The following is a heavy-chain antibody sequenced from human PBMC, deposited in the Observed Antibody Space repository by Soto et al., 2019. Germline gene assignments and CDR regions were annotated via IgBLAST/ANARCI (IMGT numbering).Heavy chain of an antibody. V-gene: IGHV4-4*02. Sequence: SETLSLTCAVSGGSISSSNWWTWVRQPPGKGLEWIVESYHSGSTSYNPSLKSRVTISVDKSKNQFSLRLNSVTAADTAVYYCAARGDGHPNVDYWGQVTLVTFSS. CDR3: AARGDGHPNVDY. D-gene: IGHD3-3*01. CDR1: GGSISSSNW. J-gene: IGHJ4*02. CDR2: SYHSGST.